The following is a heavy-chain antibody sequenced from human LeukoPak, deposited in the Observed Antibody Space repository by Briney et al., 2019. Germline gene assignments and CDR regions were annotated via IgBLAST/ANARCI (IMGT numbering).Heavy chain of an antibody. D-gene: IGHD1-26*01. CDR3: ARVATRGYFDY. V-gene: IGHV1-69*06. CDR1: GGTFSSYT. J-gene: IGHJ4*02. Sequence: GASVKVSCKASGGTFSSYTISWVRQAPGQGREWMGGIIPIFGTANYAQKFQGRVTITADKSTSTAYMELSSLRSEDTAVYYCARVATRGYFDYWGQGTLVTVSS. CDR2: IIPIFGTA.